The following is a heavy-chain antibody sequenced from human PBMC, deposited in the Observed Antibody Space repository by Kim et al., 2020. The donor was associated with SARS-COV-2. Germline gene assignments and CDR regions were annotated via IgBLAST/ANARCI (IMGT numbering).Heavy chain of an antibody. J-gene: IGHJ3*02. V-gene: IGHV4-31*03. CDR1: GGSISSGGYY. CDR2: IYYSGST. Sequence: SETLSLTCTVSGGSISSGGYYWIWIRQHPGKGLEWSGYIYYSGSTYYNPSLKSRVTISVDTSKNQFSLKLSSVTAADTAVYYCARDDAFDIWGQGTMVTVSS. CDR3: ARDDAFDI.